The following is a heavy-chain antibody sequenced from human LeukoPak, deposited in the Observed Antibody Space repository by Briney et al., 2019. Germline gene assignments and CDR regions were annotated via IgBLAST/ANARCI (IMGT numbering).Heavy chain of an antibody. CDR1: GGSFSGYY. Sequence: SETLSLTCAVYGGSFSGYYWSWIRQPPGKGLEWIGEINHSGSTNYNPSLKSRVTISVDTSKNQFSLKLSSVTAADTAVYYCARDRIAVAGTHYYYYMDVWGKGTTVTVSS. J-gene: IGHJ6*03. CDR2: INHSGST. V-gene: IGHV4-34*01. D-gene: IGHD6-19*01. CDR3: ARDRIAVAGTHYYYYMDV.